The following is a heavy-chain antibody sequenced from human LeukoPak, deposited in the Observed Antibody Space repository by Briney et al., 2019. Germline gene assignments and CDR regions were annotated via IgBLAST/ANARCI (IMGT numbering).Heavy chain of an antibody. CDR1: GFTFSSYAM. CDR3: ARRPSPPDAFDI. Sequence: PGGSLRLSCAASGFTFSSYAMSWVRQAPGKGLEWIGEIYHSGSTNYNPSLKSRVTISVDKSKNQFSLKLSSVTAADTAVYYCARRPSPPDAFDIWGQGTVVTVSS. V-gene: IGHV4-4*02. J-gene: IGHJ3*02. CDR2: IYHSGST.